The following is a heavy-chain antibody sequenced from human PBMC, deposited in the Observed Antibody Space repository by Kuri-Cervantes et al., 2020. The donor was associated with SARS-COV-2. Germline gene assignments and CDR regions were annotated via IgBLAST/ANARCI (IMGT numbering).Heavy chain of an antibody. J-gene: IGHJ6*02. CDR1: GFTFSSYA. V-gene: IGHV3-30-3*01. Sequence: GESLKISCAASGFTFSSYAMRWVRQAPGKGLEWVAVISYDGSNKYYADSVKGRFTISRDNSKNTLYLQMNSLRAEDTAVYYCARAEVEMATITLYYYYGMDVWGQGTTVTVSS. CDR2: ISYDGSNK. D-gene: IGHD5-24*01. CDR3: ARAEVEMATITLYYYYGMDV.